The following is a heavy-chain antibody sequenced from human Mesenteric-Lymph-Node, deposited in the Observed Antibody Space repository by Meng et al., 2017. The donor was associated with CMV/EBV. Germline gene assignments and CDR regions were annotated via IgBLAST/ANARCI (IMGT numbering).Heavy chain of an antibody. CDR1: SISGAGCY. CDR3: ASSELRYFDWLLLNFDY. Sequence: SISGAGCYCSWIRQHPGKGLEWIGYIYYSGTASYNPSLKSRVTMSVDTSKNQFSLKLTSVTAADTALYYCASSELRYFDWLLLNFDYWGQGALVTVSS. D-gene: IGHD3-9*01. CDR2: IYYSGTA. V-gene: IGHV4-31*02. J-gene: IGHJ4*02.